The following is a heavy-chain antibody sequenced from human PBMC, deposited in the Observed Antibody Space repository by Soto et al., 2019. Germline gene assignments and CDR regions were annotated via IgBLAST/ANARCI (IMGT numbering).Heavy chain of an antibody. CDR3: ASHIAAAPVRYNWFDP. J-gene: IGHJ5*02. Sequence: SVKVSCKASGGTFSSYAISWVRQAPGQGLEWLGGIIPIFGTANYAQKFQGRVTFTADESTSTAYMELSSLRSEDTAVHYCASHIAAAPVRYNWFDPWGQGTLVTVSS. CDR1: GGTFSSYA. V-gene: IGHV1-69*13. D-gene: IGHD6-13*01. CDR2: IIPIFGTA.